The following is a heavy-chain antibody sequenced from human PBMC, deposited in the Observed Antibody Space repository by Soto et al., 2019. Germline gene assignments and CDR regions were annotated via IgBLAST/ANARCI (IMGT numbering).Heavy chain of an antibody. CDR3: ARTFDCSSTSCLHYYYGMDV. Sequence: QVQLVQSGAEVKKPGSSVKVSCKASGGTFSSYAISWVRQAPGQGLEWMGGIIPIFGTANYAQKFQGRVTITADESTSTDYMELSSLRSEDTAVYYCARTFDCSSTSCLHYYYGMDVWGQGTTVTVSS. V-gene: IGHV1-69*01. J-gene: IGHJ6*02. CDR1: GGTFSSYA. CDR2: IIPIFGTA. D-gene: IGHD2-2*01.